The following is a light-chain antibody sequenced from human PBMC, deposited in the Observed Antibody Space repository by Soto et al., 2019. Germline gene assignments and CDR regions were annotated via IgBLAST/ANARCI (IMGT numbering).Light chain of an antibody. CDR2: DVS. J-gene: IGLJ1*01. Sequence: QSALTQPASVSGSPGQSITISCTGTSSDVGGYNYVSWYQQHPGKAPKLMIYDVSNRPSGVSNRFSGSKSGNTASLTISGLQAEDXADYYCSSYTSSSTLYVFGTGTK. V-gene: IGLV2-14*01. CDR1: SSDVGGYNY. CDR3: SSYTSSSTLYV.